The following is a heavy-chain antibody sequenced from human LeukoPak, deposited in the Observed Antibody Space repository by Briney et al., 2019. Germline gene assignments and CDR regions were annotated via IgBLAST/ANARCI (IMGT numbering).Heavy chain of an antibody. CDR3: ARELLDVVVVAATSDAFDI. D-gene: IGHD2-15*01. CDR1: GGSISSGDYY. J-gene: IGHJ3*02. Sequence: SETPSLTCTVSGGSISSGDYYWSWIRQPPGKGLEWIGYIYYSGSTYYNPSLKSRVTISVDTSKNQFSLKLSSVTAADTAVYYCARELLDVVVVAATSDAFDIWGQGTMVTVSS. V-gene: IGHV4-30-4*01. CDR2: IYYSGST.